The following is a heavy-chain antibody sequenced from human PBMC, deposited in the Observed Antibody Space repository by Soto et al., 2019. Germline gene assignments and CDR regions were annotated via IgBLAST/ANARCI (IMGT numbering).Heavy chain of an antibody. J-gene: IGHJ6*02. V-gene: IGHV1-69*13. D-gene: IGHD1-7*01. CDR2: IIPIFGTA. CDR3: ARDCLELPPGWPSPYYYYGMDV. CDR1: GGTFSSYA. Sequence: SVKVSCKASGGTFSSYAISWVRQAPGQGLEWMGGIIPIFGTANYAQKFQGRVTITADESTSTAYMELSSLRSEDTAVYYCARDCLELPPGWPSPYYYYGMDVWGQGTTVTVSS.